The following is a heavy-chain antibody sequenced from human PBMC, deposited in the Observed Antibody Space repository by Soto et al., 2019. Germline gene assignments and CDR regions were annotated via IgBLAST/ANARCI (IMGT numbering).Heavy chain of an antibody. CDR1: GGSISSYY. CDR2: IYYSGST. D-gene: IGHD2-15*01. Sequence: SETLCLTCTVSGGSISSYYWSWIRQPPGKGLEWIGYIYYSGSTNYNPSLKSRVTISVDTSKNQFSLKLSSVTAADTAVYYCARHHSHLSYCSGGSCYGAFDIWGQGTMVTVS. CDR3: ARHHSHLSYCSGGSCYGAFDI. V-gene: IGHV4-59*08. J-gene: IGHJ3*02.